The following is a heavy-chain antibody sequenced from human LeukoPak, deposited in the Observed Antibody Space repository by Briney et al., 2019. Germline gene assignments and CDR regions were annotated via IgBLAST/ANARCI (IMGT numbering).Heavy chain of an antibody. CDR3: ARARNWFDP. Sequence: SETLSLTCTVSGGSISSYYWSWIRQPPGKGLEWIGYIYTSGSTNYNPSLKSRVTKSVDTSKNQFSLKLSSVTAADTAVYYCARARNWFDPWGQGTLVTVSS. J-gene: IGHJ5*02. CDR2: IYTSGST. V-gene: IGHV4-4*09. CDR1: GGSISSYY.